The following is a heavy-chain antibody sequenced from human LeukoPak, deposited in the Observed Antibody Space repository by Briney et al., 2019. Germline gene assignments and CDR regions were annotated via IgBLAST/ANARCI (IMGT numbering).Heavy chain of an antibody. J-gene: IGHJ5*02. CDR2: MNSDGSTT. CDR1: GFTFSSYW. V-gene: IGHV3-74*01. Sequence: GPSLRLACAAAGFTFSSYWTHCVRQARGKGLVWVSRMNSDGSTTNYADSVNGRFTISRDNDKNTMYLQMNSLRGEDTAVYYYARAGQYSSKYWFDPWGQGTLVTVS. D-gene: IGHD6-13*01. CDR3: ARAGQYSSKYWFDP.